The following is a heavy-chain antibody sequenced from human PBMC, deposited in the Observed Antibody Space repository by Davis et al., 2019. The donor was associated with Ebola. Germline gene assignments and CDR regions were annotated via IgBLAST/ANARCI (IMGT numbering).Heavy chain of an antibody. CDR2: INPSGGST. CDR3: ANRGDDFWSGYYDYYYGMDV. D-gene: IGHD3-3*01. V-gene: IGHV1-46*03. Sequence: ASVKVSCKASGYAFTSYYMHWVRQAPGQGLEWMGIINPSGGSTSYAQKFQGRVTITADKSTSTAYMELSSLRSEDTAVYYCANRGDDFWSGYYDYYYGMDVWGQGTTVTVSS. CDR1: GYAFTSYY. J-gene: IGHJ6*02.